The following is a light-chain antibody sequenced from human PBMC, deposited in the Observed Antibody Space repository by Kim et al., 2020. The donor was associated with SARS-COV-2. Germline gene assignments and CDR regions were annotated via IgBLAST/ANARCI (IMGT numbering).Light chain of an antibody. CDR2: RDS. V-gene: IGLV3-9*01. CDR3: QVWDSSTYV. J-gene: IGLJ1*01. CDR1: NMGGKN. Sequence: VALGQTARITCGGNNMGGKNVHWYQQKPGQAPVLVIYRDSNRPSGIPERFSGSNSGNTATLTISRAQAGDEADYYCQVWDSSTYVFGTGTQLTVL.